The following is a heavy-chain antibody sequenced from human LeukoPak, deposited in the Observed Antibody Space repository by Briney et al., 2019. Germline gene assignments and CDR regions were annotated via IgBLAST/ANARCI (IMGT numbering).Heavy chain of an antibody. D-gene: IGHD6-6*01. CDR3: AKDNGYSSSSFDY. J-gene: IGHJ4*02. V-gene: IGHV3-9*01. CDR2: ISWNSGNI. Sequence: PGGSLRLSCAASGFTFDDYAMHWVRQAPGKGLEWVSGISWNSGNIGYADSVKGRFTVSRDNAKNSLYLQMNSLRTEDTALYYCAKDNGYSSSSFDYWGQGTLVTVSS. CDR1: GFTFDDYA.